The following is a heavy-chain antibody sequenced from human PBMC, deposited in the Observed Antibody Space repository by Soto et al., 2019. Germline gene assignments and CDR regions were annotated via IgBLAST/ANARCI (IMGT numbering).Heavy chain of an antibody. CDR1: GGSISSYY. CDR3: ARGVRDAGMDV. Sequence: QVQLQESGPGLVKPSETLSLTCTVSGGSISSYYWSWIRQPPGKGLEWIGYIYYSGSTNYNPSLTSRVTISVDTSKNQFSLKLSSVTAADTAVYYCARGVRDAGMDVWGQGTTVTVSS. V-gene: IGHV4-59*01. CDR2: IYYSGST. J-gene: IGHJ6*02.